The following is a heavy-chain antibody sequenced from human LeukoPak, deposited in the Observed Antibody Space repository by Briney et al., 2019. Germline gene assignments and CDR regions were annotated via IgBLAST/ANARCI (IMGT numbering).Heavy chain of an antibody. CDR1: GFTFSGST. CDR3: VGDGHSNTGMNY. CDR2: IRSKANSYVT. D-gene: IGHD3-10*01. J-gene: IGHJ4*02. Sequence: GGSLKLTCATSGFTFSGSTIHWVRQAPGKGLEWIGHIRSKANSYVTIYGASVKGRFTISRDDSKNTAYLHMNSLKTEDTAVYYCVGDGHSNTGMNYWGQGTLVTVSS. V-gene: IGHV3-73*01.